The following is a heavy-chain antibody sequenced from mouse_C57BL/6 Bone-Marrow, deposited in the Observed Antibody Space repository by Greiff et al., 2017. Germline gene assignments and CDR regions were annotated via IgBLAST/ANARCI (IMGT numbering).Heavy chain of an antibody. J-gene: IGHJ3*01. CDR2: IYPGNSDT. CDR3: TRRDCYVPSWFDY. D-gene: IGHD1-1*01. V-gene: IGHV1-5*01. CDR1: GYTFTSYW. Sequence: EVQRVESGTVLARPGASVKMSCKASGYTFTSYWMHWVKQRPGQGLEWIGAIYPGNSDTSYNQKFKGKAKLTAVTSASTAYMDLSSLTNEDSAVYDCTRRDCYVPSWFDYGGRGTVVTVTA.